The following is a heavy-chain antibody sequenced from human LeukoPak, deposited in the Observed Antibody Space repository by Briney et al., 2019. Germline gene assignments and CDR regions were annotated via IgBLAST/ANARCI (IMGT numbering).Heavy chain of an antibody. CDR2: IRSKAYGGTT. Sequence: GGSLRLSCTASGFTFGDYAMNWFRQAPGTGLEWVGFIRSKAYGGTTEYAASVKGRFTISRDDSKSIAYLQMNSLKTEDTAVYYCTRDGIAVAGTDYWGQGTLVTVSS. CDR1: GFTFGDYA. J-gene: IGHJ4*02. V-gene: IGHV3-49*03. D-gene: IGHD6-19*01. CDR3: TRDGIAVAGTDY.